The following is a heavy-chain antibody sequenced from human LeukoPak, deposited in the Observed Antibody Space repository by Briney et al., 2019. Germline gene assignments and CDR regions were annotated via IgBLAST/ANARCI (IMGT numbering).Heavy chain of an antibody. CDR1: GYTFTGYY. V-gene: IGHV1-2*02. J-gene: IGHJ6*02. CDR3: ARDLDPDCSGGSCYLYYYYGMDV. D-gene: IGHD2-15*01. Sequence: ASVTVSCKASGYTFTGYYMHWVRQAPGQGLEWMGWINPNSGGTNYAQKFQGRVTMTRDTSISTAYMELSRLRSDDTAVYYCARDLDPDCSGGSCYLYYYYGMDVWGQGTTVTVSS. CDR2: INPNSGGT.